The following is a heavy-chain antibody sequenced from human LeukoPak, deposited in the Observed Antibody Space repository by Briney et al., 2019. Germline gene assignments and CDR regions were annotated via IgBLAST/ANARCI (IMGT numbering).Heavy chain of an antibody. CDR2: VSASGGSA. Sequence: PGGSLRLSCAASGFTFSNYAMSWVRQAPGKGLEWVSTVSASGGSAYYADSVKGRFTFSRDNSKNTLYLQMNSLRADDTAVYYCARDVTLDYWGQGSLVTVSS. CDR3: ARDVTLDY. CDR1: GFTFSNYA. D-gene: IGHD2-21*02. V-gene: IGHV3-23*01. J-gene: IGHJ4*02.